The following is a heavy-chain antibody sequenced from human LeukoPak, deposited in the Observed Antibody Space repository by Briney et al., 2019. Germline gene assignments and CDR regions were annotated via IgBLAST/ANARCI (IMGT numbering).Heavy chain of an antibody. Sequence: ASVKVSCKASGGTFSSEAISWVRQAPGQGLEWMGWINPNSGGTNYAQKFQGRVTMTRDTSISTAYMELSRLRSDDTAVYYCARDLTPLRFLEWLTAFDIWGQGTMVTVSS. D-gene: IGHD3-3*01. CDR3: ARDLTPLRFLEWLTAFDI. J-gene: IGHJ3*02. V-gene: IGHV1-2*02. CDR2: INPNSGGT. CDR1: GGTFSSEA.